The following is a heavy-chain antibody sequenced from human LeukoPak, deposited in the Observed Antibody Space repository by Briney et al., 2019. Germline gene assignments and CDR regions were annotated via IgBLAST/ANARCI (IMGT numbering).Heavy chain of an antibody. CDR1: GFTFSSYA. Sequence: PGGSLRLSCAASGFTFSSYAMHWVRQAPGKGLEWVAVISYDGGNKYYADSVKGRFTISRDNPKNTLYLQMNSLRAEDTAVYYCARVATYYYYGMDVWGQGTTVTVSS. CDR3: ARVATYYYYGMDV. J-gene: IGHJ6*02. V-gene: IGHV3-30*04. CDR2: ISYDGGNK.